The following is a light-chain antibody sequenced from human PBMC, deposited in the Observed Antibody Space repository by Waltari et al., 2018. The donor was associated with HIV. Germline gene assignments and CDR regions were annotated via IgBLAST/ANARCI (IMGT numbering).Light chain of an antibody. Sequence: QSVLTQPPSVSGAPGQRVTISCTGSNSNIGAGYDVNWYHQLPGTAPNLLIYGNSNRPSGVPDRFSGSKSGTSASLAITGLQAEDEADYYCQSYDSSLSVVVFGGGTKLTVL. CDR2: GNS. CDR1: NSNIGAGYD. CDR3: QSYDSSLSVVV. J-gene: IGLJ2*01. V-gene: IGLV1-40*01.